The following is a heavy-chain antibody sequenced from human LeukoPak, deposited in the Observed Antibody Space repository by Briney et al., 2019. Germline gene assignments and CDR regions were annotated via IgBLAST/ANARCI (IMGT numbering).Heavy chain of an antibody. CDR1: GYTFTGYY. D-gene: IGHD6-6*01. CDR2: INPNSGGT. Sequence: GASVKVSCKASGYTFTGYYMHWVRQAPGQGLEWMGWINPNSGGTNYAQKFQGRVTMTRDTSISTAYMELSRLRSDDTAVYYCARDIIAARPRSGYWGQGTLVTVSS. V-gene: IGHV1-2*02. J-gene: IGHJ4*02. CDR3: ARDIIAARPRSGY.